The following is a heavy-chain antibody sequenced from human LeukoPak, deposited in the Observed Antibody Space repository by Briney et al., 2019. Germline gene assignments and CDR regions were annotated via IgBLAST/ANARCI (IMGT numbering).Heavy chain of an antibody. CDR2: ISAYNGNT. J-gene: IGHJ4*02. V-gene: IGHV1-18*01. CDR3: ARDDNYGIFVNVDY. Sequence: ASVKVSCKASGGTFSSYPISWVRQAPGQGLEWMGWISAYNGNTNYAQKFQGRVTLTTDTSTSTAYMELSSLRSDDTAVYYCARDDNYGIFVNVDYWGQGTLVTVSS. CDR1: GGTFSSYP. D-gene: IGHD4-11*01.